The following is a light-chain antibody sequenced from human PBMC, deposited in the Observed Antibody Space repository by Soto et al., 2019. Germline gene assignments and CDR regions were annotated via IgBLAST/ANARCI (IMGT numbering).Light chain of an antibody. Sequence: EIVLTQSPATLSLSPGQRATLSCRASQSIRSYLAWYQQKPGQAPRLLIYDASNRATGIPARFSGSGSGTDFTLTISSLDTEDFAVYYCQQRSNWPLTFGGGTKVEIK. V-gene: IGKV3-11*01. J-gene: IGKJ4*01. CDR3: QQRSNWPLT. CDR2: DAS. CDR1: QSIRSY.